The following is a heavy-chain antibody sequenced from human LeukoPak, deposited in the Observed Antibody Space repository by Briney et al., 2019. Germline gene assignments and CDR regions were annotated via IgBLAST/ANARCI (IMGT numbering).Heavy chain of an antibody. Sequence: SETLSVNCTVSGGSISSGGYYWSWIRQPPGKGLEWIGYIYHSGSTYYNPSLKSRVTISVDTSKNQFSLKLSSVTAADTAVYYCARGDAFVRDAFDIWGQGTMVTVSS. J-gene: IGHJ3*02. CDR1: GGSISSGGYY. D-gene: IGHD3-10*01. CDR3: ARGDAFVRDAFDI. CDR2: IYHSGST. V-gene: IGHV4-30-2*02.